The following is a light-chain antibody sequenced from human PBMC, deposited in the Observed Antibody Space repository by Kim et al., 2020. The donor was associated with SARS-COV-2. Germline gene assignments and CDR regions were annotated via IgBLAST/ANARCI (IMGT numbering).Light chain of an antibody. J-gene: IGKJ1*01. Sequence: SSIGDTVTITRGGSQGIVKSLAWYQQKPGEVPPVLIYAASTLHTGVPSRFSGSGSVAEFTLSITSLQTEDIAAYYCQKYIRAPRTFGPGTKVDIK. CDR3: QKYIRAPRT. V-gene: IGKV1-27*01. CDR2: AAS. CDR1: QGIVKS.